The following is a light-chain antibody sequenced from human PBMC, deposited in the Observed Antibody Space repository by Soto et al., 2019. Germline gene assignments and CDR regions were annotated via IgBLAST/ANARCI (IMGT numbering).Light chain of an antibody. V-gene: IGKV3-20*01. CDR1: QSVSSSY. Sequence: EIVLTQSPGTLSLSPGERATLSCRASQSVSSSYLAWYQQKPGQAPRLLIYGASSRATGIPDRFSGSGSGKDFTPTISRLEPEDFAVYYCQQYGSSPPKTFGQGIKVEIK. J-gene: IGKJ1*01. CDR2: GAS. CDR3: QQYGSSPPKT.